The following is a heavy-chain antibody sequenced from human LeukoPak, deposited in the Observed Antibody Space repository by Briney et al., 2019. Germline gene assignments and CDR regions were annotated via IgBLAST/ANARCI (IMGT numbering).Heavy chain of an antibody. V-gene: IGHV4-59*01. J-gene: IGHJ4*02. CDR1: GVSISSYY. Sequence: SETLSLTCTVSGVSISSYYWSWIRQPPGKGLEWIGYIYYRGTTKYNPSLKSRVTISVDTSKNQFSLKLSSVTAADTAVYYCARVPPGASHFDSWGRGTLVPVSS. CDR2: IYYRGTT. D-gene: IGHD1-26*01. CDR3: ARVPPGASHFDS.